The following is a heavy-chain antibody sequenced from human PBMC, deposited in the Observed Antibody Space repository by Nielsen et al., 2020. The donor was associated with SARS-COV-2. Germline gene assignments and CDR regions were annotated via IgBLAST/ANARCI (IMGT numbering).Heavy chain of an antibody. CDR3: ARDPGVGAIGHRYYYYGMDV. Sequence: GESLKISCAASGFTFSSYAMHWVRQAPGKGLEWVAVISYDGSNKYYADSVKGRFTISRDNSKNTLYLQMNSLRAEDTAVYYCARDPGVGAIGHRYYYYGMDVWGQGTTVTVSS. D-gene: IGHD1-26*01. CDR1: GFTFSSYA. CDR2: ISYDGSNK. V-gene: IGHV3-30-3*01. J-gene: IGHJ6*02.